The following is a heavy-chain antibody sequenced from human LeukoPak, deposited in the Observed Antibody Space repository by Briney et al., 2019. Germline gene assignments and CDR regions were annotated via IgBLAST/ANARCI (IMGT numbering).Heavy chain of an antibody. CDR2: ISGSGGST. V-gene: IGHV3-23*01. CDR3: ARDFYYGSGTVFDY. J-gene: IGHJ4*02. CDR1: GFTFSSYA. D-gene: IGHD3-10*01. Sequence: GGSLRLSCAASGFTFSSYAMSWVRQAPGKGLEWVSAISGSGGSTYYADSVKGRFTISRDNSKNTLYLQMNSLRDEDTAVYYCARDFYYGSGTVFDYWGQGTLVTVSS.